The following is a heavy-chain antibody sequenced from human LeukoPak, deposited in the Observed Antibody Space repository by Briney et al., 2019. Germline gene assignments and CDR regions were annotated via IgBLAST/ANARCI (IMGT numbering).Heavy chain of an antibody. V-gene: IGHV4-61*02. CDR1: GGSISSGSSY. CDR3: ARAVGMVRGVIDY. D-gene: IGHD3-10*01. CDR2: IYTSGST. J-gene: IGHJ4*02. Sequence: SETLSLTCTVSGGSISSGSSYWSWIRLPAGKGLERIGRIYTSGSTNYNPSLKSRVTISVDTSKNQFSLKLSSVTAADTAVYYCARAVGMVRGVIDYWGQGTLVTVSS.